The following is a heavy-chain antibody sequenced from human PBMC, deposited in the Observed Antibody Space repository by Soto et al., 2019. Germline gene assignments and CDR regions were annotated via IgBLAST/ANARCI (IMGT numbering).Heavy chain of an antibody. CDR1: GFTSNSYS. V-gene: IGHV3-21*01. J-gene: IGHJ4*01. D-gene: IGHD3-10*01. CDR2: ISTSGTSI. CDR3: ARHHFGSSSDY. Sequence: PGGSLRLSCAASGFTSNSYSMNWVRQAPGKGLEWVSSISTSGTSIVYADSVRGRFSISRDNTNNSLYLQMNSLRAEDTAVYYCARHHFGSSSDYWGHGTLVTVSS.